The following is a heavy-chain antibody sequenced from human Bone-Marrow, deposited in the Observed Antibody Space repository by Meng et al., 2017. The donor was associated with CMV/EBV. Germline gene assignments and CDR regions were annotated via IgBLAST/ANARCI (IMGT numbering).Heavy chain of an antibody. CDR3: ARVPPYNSDY. V-gene: IGHV4-34*01. CDR2: INHSGST. J-gene: IGHJ4*02. Sequence: SETLSLTCAVYGGSFSGYYWSWIRQPPGKGLEWIGEINHSGSTNYNPSLKSRVTISVDTSKNQFSLKLSSVTAADTAVYYCARVPPYNSDYWRQGTLVTIYS. D-gene: IGHD5-18*01. CDR1: GGSFSGYY.